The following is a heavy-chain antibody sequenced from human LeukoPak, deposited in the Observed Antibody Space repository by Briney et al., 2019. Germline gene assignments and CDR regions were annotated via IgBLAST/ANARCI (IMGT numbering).Heavy chain of an antibody. Sequence: GASVKVSCTASGYTFTSYGISWVRQAPGQGLEWMGWISAYNGNTNYAQKLQGRVTMTTDTSTSTAYMELRSLRSDDTAVYYCARDGVVVVAATKYYYYGMDVWGQGTTVTVSS. D-gene: IGHD2-15*01. CDR2: ISAYNGNT. J-gene: IGHJ6*02. CDR1: GYTFTSYG. V-gene: IGHV1-18*01. CDR3: ARDGVVVVAATKYYYYGMDV.